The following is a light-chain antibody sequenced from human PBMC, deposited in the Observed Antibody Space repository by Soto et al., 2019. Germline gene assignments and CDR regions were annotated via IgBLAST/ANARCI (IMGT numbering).Light chain of an antibody. J-gene: IGKJ1*01. V-gene: IGKV3-15*01. CDR1: QAINNN. CDR3: QKYNNWPQK. CDR2: GAS. Sequence: VLTQAPDTLSVSPVERSTLSCRASQAINNNVAWYQLKDGQVPRLLIYGASTRAADVPARFSGGGSGTEFTLTISSLQSEDFAEYHCQKYNNWPQKFGQGTKVDIK.